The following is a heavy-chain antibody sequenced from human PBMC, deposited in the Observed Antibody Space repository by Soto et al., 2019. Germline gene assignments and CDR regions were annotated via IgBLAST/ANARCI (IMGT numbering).Heavy chain of an antibody. V-gene: IGHV2-5*02. Sequence: SGPTLVNPTQTLTLTCTFSGFSLSTSGVGVGWIRQPPGKALEWLALIYWDDDKRYSPSLKSRLTITKDTSKNQVVLTMTNMDPVDTATYYFARLAYYDILTGYYPYYYYYMDVWGKGTTVTVSS. D-gene: IGHD3-9*01. CDR3: ARLAYYDILTGYYPYYYYYMDV. CDR2: IYWDDDK. CDR1: GFSLSTSGVG. J-gene: IGHJ6*03.